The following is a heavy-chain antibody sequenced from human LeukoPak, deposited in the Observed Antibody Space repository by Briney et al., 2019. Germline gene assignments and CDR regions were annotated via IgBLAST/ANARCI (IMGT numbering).Heavy chain of an antibody. J-gene: IGHJ3*02. Sequence: PSETLSLTCTVSGGSISSSSYYRGWVRQPPGKGLEWIGSIRYTHTGSTYYNPSLKSRVTMSGDTSKNQFSLKVTSVTAADTAVYYCARRPTTMNAFDIWGQGTMVTVSS. V-gene: IGHV4-39*01. D-gene: IGHD3-22*01. CDR3: ARRPTTMNAFDI. CDR1: GGSISSSSYY. CDR2: IRYTHTGST.